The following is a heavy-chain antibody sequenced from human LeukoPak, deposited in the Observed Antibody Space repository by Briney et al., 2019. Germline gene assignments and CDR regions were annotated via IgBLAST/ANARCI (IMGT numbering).Heavy chain of an antibody. CDR3: ARGYCGGCSCYSVQNRFGP. CDR1: GYTFTGYY. V-gene: IGHV1-2*06. D-gene: IGHD2-15*01. Sequence: ASVKVSCKAAGYTFTGYYMFWVRQAPGQGLEWMGRINPNSGGTNYAQKFQGRVTMTRDTSISTAYMELSRLRSDDTAVYYCARGYCGGCSCYSVQNRFGPWEQGTLVTVSS. J-gene: IGHJ5*02. CDR2: INPNSGGT.